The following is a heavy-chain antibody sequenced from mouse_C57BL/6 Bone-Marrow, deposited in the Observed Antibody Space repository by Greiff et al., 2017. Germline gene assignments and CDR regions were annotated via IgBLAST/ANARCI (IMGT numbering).Heavy chain of an antibody. CDR1: GYAFTNYL. V-gene: IGHV1-54*01. CDR2: INPGSGGT. CDR3: ATSYYGNYVGAMDY. J-gene: IGHJ4*01. D-gene: IGHD2-10*01. Sequence: VQLQQSGAELVRPGTSVKVSCKASGYAFTNYLIEWVKQRPGQGLEWIGVINPGSGGTNYNEKFKGKATLTADKSSSTAYMQLSSLTSEDSAVYFCATSYYGNYVGAMDYWGQGTSVTVSS.